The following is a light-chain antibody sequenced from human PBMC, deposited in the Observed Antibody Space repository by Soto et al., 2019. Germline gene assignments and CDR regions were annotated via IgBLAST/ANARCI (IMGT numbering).Light chain of an antibody. CDR1: SSNIGSTT. V-gene: IGLV1-44*01. J-gene: IGLJ3*02. CDR3: AAWDDSLNGVV. CDR2: NNN. Sequence: QSVLTQPPSASGTPGQRVTIACSGSSSNIGSTTVKWYQQLPGTAPKLLIYNNNQRPSGVPDRFSGSKSGTSASLASSGLQSEEEANYYWAAWDDSLNGVVFGGGTQLTVL.